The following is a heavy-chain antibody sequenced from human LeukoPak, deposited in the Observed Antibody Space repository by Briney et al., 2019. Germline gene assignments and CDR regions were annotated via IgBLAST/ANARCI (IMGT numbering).Heavy chain of an antibody. J-gene: IGHJ4*02. CDR2: MSYDGSNK. Sequence: GGSLRLSCAASGFTFSSYDMHWVRQAPGKGLEWVAIMSYDGSNKYYADSVKGRFAISRDNSKNTLYLQMNSLRADDIAVYYCAKSRDIDYWGQGTLVTVSS. V-gene: IGHV3-30*18. D-gene: IGHD2-21*02. CDR3: AKSRDIDY. CDR1: GFTFSSYD.